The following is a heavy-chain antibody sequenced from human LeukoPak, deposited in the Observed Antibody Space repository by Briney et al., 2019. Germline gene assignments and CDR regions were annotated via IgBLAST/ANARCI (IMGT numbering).Heavy chain of an antibody. CDR3: ARAPSEIGGYYPEYFRH. Sequence: GGSLRLSCGASGFTFSSYWMHWVPRAPGKGLVWVSRIKSDGSTNYADPVKRRFTISRDNAKNTVSLQMNSLRAEDTGVYYCARAPSEIGGYYPEYFRHWGQGTLVTVSS. V-gene: IGHV3-74*01. CDR1: GFTFSSYW. J-gene: IGHJ1*01. CDR2: IKSDGST. D-gene: IGHD3-22*01.